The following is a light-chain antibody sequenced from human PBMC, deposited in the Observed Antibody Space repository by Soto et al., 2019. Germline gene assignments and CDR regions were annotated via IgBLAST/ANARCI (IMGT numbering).Light chain of an antibody. V-gene: IGKV1-12*01. Sequence: DIQMTQSPSFVSASVGDRVTITCRASQGISSWLSWYQQKPGTAPTLLVYKASTLQDGVPSRFSGSGSGTDFTLTINSLQPEDFGTYYCQQSYRTPYTFGQGTKLETK. CDR3: QQSYRTPYT. J-gene: IGKJ2*01. CDR1: QGISSW. CDR2: KAS.